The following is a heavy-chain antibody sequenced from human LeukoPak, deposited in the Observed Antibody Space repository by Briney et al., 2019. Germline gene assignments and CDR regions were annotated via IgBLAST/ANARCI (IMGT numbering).Heavy chain of an antibody. J-gene: IGHJ4*02. V-gene: IGHV3-30*04. D-gene: IGHD5-18*01. CDR3: ARESYGYHRPFDY. CDR1: GFTFSSYA. CDR2: ISYDGSNK. Sequence: PGGSLRLSCAASGFTFSSYAMHWVRQAPGKGLEWVAVISYDGSNKYYADSVKGRFTISRDNSKNTLYLQMNSLRAEDTAVYYCARESYGYHRPFDYWGQGTLDTVSS.